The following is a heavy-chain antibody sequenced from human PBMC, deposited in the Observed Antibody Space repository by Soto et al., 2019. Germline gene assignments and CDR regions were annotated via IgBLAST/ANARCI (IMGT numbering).Heavy chain of an antibody. CDR2: IFSNDEK. D-gene: IGHD3-3*01. CDR1: GFSLSNARMG. Sequence: QVTLKESGPVLVKPTEPLTLTCTVSGFSLSNARMGVSWIRQPPGKALEWLAHIFSNDEKSYSTSLKSRLTISKDTSKSQVVLTMTNMDPVDTATYYCARMVLNDFWDHYYYGMDVWGQGTTVTVSS. J-gene: IGHJ6*02. CDR3: ARMVLNDFWDHYYYGMDV. V-gene: IGHV2-26*01.